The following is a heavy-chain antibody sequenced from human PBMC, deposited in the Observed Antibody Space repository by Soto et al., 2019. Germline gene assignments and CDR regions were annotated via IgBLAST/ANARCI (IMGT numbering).Heavy chain of an antibody. J-gene: IGHJ6*02. Sequence: QVQLEESGGGVVQPGRSLRRSCTASGFAFSDYGMHWVRQAPGRGLEWVAIIFYDGINKYYADSVKGRFTIARDNSRNTVEVQRSSLRAEDTATYFWARRRSTVTTRWFYHGMDVWGRGTTVTGSS. D-gene: IGHD4-17*01. CDR2: IFYDGINK. CDR3: ARRRSTVTTRWFYHGMDV. V-gene: IGHV3-33*01. CDR1: GFAFSDYG.